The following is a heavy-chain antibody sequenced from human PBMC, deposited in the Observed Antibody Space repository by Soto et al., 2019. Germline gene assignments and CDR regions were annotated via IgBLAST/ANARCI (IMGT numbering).Heavy chain of an antibody. V-gene: IGHV3-53*01. J-gene: IGHJ6*02. D-gene: IGHD4-4*01. CDR3: ARVVTTSYVDYYYYGMDV. Sequence: GGSLRLSCAASGFTVSANYMSWVRQAPGKGLEWVSVIYSGGSTYYADSVKGRFTISRDNSKNTLYLQMNSLRAEDTAVYYCARVVTTSYVDYYYYGMDVWGQGTTVTVSS. CDR2: IYSGGST. CDR1: GFTVSANY.